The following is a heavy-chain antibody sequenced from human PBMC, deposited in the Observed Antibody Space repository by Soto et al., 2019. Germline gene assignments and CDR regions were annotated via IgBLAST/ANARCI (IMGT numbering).Heavy chain of an antibody. CDR2: INAGNGNI. V-gene: IGHV1-3*01. Sequence: GASVKVSCKASGYSFSNYDMHWVRQAPGQRLEWMGGINAGNGNILYSQNFQGRLVISRDTSASTAYMELRSLRSDDTAVYYCARDKQWLFDYWGQGTLVTVSS. D-gene: IGHD6-19*01. CDR1: GYSFSNYD. CDR3: ARDKQWLFDY. J-gene: IGHJ4*02.